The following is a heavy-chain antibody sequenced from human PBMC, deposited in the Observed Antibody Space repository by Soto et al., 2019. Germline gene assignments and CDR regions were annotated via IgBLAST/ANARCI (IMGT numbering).Heavy chain of an antibody. CDR3: AKAAGDGYNWNAFDI. V-gene: IGHV3-30*18. J-gene: IGHJ3*02. D-gene: IGHD5-12*01. CDR2: ISYDGSNK. Sequence: QVQLVESGGGVVQPGRSLRLSCAASGFTFSSYGMHWVRQAPGKGLEWVAVISYDGSNKYYADSVKGRFTISRDNSKNTLYLQMNSLRAEDTAVYYCAKAAGDGYNWNAFDIWGQGTMVTVSS. CDR1: GFTFSSYG.